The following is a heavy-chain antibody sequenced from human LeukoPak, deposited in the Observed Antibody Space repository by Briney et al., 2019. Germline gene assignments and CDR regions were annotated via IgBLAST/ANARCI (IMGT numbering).Heavy chain of an antibody. CDR3: ARVHYSREHCSSTSCYASFDY. CDR1: GYTFTSYD. Sequence: GASVKVSCKASGYTFTSYDINWVRQATGQGLEGMGWMNPNSGNTGYAQKFQGRVTMTRNTSISTAYMELSSLTSEATAVYYCARVHYSREHCSSTSCYASFDYWGQGTLVTVSS. J-gene: IGHJ4*02. D-gene: IGHD2-2*01. CDR2: MNPNSGNT. V-gene: IGHV1-8*01.